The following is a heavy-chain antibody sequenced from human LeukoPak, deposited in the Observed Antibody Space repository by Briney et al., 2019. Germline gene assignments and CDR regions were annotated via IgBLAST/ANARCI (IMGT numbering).Heavy chain of an antibody. CDR2: INPNGGGT. J-gene: IGHJ4*02. Sequence: ASVKVSCKASGYTFTGYYMHWVRQAPGQGREWMGWINPNGGGTNYAQKFQGRVTMTRDTSISTAYMELSSLRSDDTAVYYCARRRGYSYGYVGYWGQGTLVTVSS. CDR3: ARRRGYSYGYVGY. V-gene: IGHV1-2*02. D-gene: IGHD5-18*01. CDR1: GYTFTGYY.